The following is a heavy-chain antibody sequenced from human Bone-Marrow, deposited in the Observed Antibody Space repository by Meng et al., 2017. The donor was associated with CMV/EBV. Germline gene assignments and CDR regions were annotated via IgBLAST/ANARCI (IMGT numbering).Heavy chain of an antibody. Sequence: SVKVSCKASGGTFTTYTFSWVRQAPGQGLEWMGRIIPIPDIRNYAQKFQGRVTITADKSTSTAYMELSSLRSEDTAVYYCARVGGNSAYYYGMDVWGQGTTVTVSS. D-gene: IGHD4-23*01. CDR2: IIPIPDIR. V-gene: IGHV1-69*02. J-gene: IGHJ6*02. CDR1: GGTFTTYT. CDR3: ARVGGNSAYYYGMDV.